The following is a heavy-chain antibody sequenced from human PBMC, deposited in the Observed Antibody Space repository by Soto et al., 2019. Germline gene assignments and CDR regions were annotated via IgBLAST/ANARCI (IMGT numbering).Heavy chain of an antibody. J-gene: IGHJ6*02. Sequence: QVQLVESGGGVAQPGRSLRLFCAASGFTLSSYSLHWVRQSPGKGLEWVAAISSDGTEKHYADSVKGRFTISRDNSKNTLLLQLNSLRTEDTAVYYCARMFGFSYGPANRGMDVWGQGTTVTVSS. CDR1: GFTLSSYS. D-gene: IGHD5-18*01. CDR2: ISSDGTEK. CDR3: ARMFGFSYGPANRGMDV. V-gene: IGHV3-30*04.